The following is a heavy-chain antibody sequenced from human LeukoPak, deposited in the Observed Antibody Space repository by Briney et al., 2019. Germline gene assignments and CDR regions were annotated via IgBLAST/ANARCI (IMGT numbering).Heavy chain of an antibody. CDR3: ARDTEGSGSYYQFDY. CDR2: IWYDGSNK. V-gene: IGHV3-33*01. D-gene: IGHD3-10*01. J-gene: IGHJ4*02. CDR1: GFTFSSYG. Sequence: GRSLRLSCAASGFTFSSYGMHWVRQAPGKGLEWVAVIWYDGSNKYYADSVKGRFTISRDNSKNTLYLQMKSLRAEDTAVYYCARDTEGSGSYYQFDYWGQGTLVTVSS.